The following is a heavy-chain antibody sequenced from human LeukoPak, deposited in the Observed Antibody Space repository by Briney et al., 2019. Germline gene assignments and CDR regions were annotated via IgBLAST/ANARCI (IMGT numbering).Heavy chain of an antibody. J-gene: IGHJ4*02. V-gene: IGHV4-59*10. CDR1: GGSFSGYY. CDR2: IYTSGST. D-gene: IGHD3-10*01. Sequence: SETLSLTCAVYGGSFSGYYWSWIRQPAGKGLEWIGRIYTSGSTNYNPSLKSRVTMSVDTSKNQFSLKLSSVTAADTAVYYCARGRFGGTSFDYWGQGTLVTVSS. CDR3: ARGRFGGTSFDY.